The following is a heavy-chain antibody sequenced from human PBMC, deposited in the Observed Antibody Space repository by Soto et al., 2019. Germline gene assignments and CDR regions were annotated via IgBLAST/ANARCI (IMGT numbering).Heavy chain of an antibody. CDR1: GGSISSSSYY. CDR2: IYYSGST. D-gene: IGHD6-13*01. Sequence: PSETVSLTCTVSGGSISSSSYYWGWIRQPPGKGLEWIGSIYYSGSTYYNPSLKSRVTISVDTSKNQFSLELSSVTAADTAVYYCARQEAAGTDPPSLDNWFDPWGQGTLVTVSS. J-gene: IGHJ5*02. V-gene: IGHV4-39*01. CDR3: ARQEAAGTDPPSLDNWFDP.